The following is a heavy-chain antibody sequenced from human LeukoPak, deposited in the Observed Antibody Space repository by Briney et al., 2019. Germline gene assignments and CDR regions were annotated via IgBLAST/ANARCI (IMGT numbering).Heavy chain of an antibody. CDR1: GGSISSHY. V-gene: IGHV4-59*11. J-gene: IGHJ4*02. Sequence: SETLCLTCTVSGGSISSHYWSWIRQPPGKGLEWIGYIYYSGSTNYNPSLKSRVTISVDTSKNQFSLKLSSVTAADTAVYYCARGWLQLGPFDYWGQGTLVTVSS. CDR3: ARGWLQLGPFDY. CDR2: IYYSGST. D-gene: IGHD5-24*01.